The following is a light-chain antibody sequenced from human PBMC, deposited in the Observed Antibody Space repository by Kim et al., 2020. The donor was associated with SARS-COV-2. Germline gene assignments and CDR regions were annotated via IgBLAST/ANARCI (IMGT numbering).Light chain of an antibody. CDR1: QTIGNF. J-gene: IGKJ4*01. CDR2: GAS. CDR3: QQSDSFPVT. Sequence: DIQLTQSPSSLSASVGDRVTITCRASQTIGNFLNWFQHIPGKAPKLLINGASTLQRGVPSRVSGSGSGTDFSLTISSLQPEDFATYYCQQSDSFPVTFGGGTKVDIK. V-gene: IGKV1-39*01.